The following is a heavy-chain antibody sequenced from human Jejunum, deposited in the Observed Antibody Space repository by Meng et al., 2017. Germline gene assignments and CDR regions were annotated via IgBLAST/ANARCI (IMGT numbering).Heavy chain of an antibody. Sequence: EGHLVESGGGLVKPGGSLRLSCAGSGFIFSGYWMNWVRQAPGKGLEWVANIRQDGSEEHYVDSVKGRFTISRDNAKNSLYLQMNSLRDEDTAVYYCARDQGSYGNFQHWGQGTLVTVSS. CDR3: ARDQGSYGNFQH. D-gene: IGHD3-16*01. CDR1: GFIFSGYW. V-gene: IGHV3-7*01. CDR2: IRQDGSEE. J-gene: IGHJ1*01.